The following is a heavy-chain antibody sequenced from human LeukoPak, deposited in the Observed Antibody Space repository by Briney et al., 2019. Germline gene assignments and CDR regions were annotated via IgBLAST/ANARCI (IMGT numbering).Heavy chain of an antibody. CDR1: GFTFSSYA. Sequence: GGSLRLSCAASGFTFSSYAMSWVRQAPGKGLEWVSAISGSGVTTHYAGSVKGRFSISRDNSKNTLYLQMNSLRAEDTAVYYCAKDRDSSGYYLFDYWGQGTLVTVSS. D-gene: IGHD3-22*01. J-gene: IGHJ4*02. V-gene: IGHV3-23*01. CDR3: AKDRDSSGYYLFDY. CDR2: ISGSGVTT.